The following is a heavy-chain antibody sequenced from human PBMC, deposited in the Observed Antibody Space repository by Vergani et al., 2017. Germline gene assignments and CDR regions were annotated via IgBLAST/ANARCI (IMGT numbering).Heavy chain of an antibody. J-gene: IGHJ6*03. CDR2: ISSSSSTI. CDR1: GFTFSSYS. D-gene: IGHD2-21*02. V-gene: IGHV3-48*04. CDR3: GRTGGDSGYYYYYYYMDV. Sequence: EVQLVESGGGLVQPGGSLRLSCAASGFTFSSYSMNWVRQAPGKGLEWVSYISSSSSTIYYADSVKGRFTISRDNAKNSRYLQMNSLRAEDTAVYYCGRTGGDSGYYYYYYYMDVWGKGTTVTVSS.